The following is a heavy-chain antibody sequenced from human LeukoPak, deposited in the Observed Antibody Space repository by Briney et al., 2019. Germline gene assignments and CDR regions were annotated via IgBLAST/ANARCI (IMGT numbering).Heavy chain of an antibody. J-gene: IGHJ4*02. D-gene: IGHD1-26*01. CDR3: AREAWGSYLRYFDY. Sequence: GGSLRLSCAASGFTFSSYEMNWVRQAPGKGLEWVSYISSSGSTIYYADSVKGRFTISRDNAKNSLHLQMNSLRAEDTAVYYCAREAWGSYLRYFDYWGQGTLVTVSS. CDR1: GFTFSSYE. V-gene: IGHV3-48*03. CDR2: ISSSGSTI.